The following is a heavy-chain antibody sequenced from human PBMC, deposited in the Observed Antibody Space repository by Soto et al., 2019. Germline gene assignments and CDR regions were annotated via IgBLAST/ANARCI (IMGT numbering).Heavy chain of an antibody. Sequence: GGSLRLSCAAPGFTFSSYGMHWVRQAPGKGLEWVAVIWYDGSNKHYADSVKGRFTISRDNAKRSLYLQMNSLRAEDTAIYYCTRDENFYASGRGFDPWGQGTLVTVSS. J-gene: IGHJ5*02. V-gene: IGHV3-33*01. CDR1: GFTFSSYG. CDR2: IWYDGSNK. CDR3: TRDENFYASGRGFDP. D-gene: IGHD3-10*01.